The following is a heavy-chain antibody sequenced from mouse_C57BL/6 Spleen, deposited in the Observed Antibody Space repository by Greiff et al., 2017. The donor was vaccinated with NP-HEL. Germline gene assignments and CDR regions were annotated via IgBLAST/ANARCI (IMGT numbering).Heavy chain of an antibody. D-gene: IGHD2-1*01. CDR2: IWSGGST. V-gene: IGHV2-4*02. Sequence: VKLMESGPGLVQPSQSLSITCTVSGFSLTSYGVHWVRQPPGKGLEWLGVIWSGGSTDYNAAFISRLSISKDNSKSQVFFKMNSLQADDTAIYYCARGIYYGNYGEFAYWGQGTLVTVSA. CDR3: ARGIYYGNYGEFAY. J-gene: IGHJ3*01. CDR1: GFSLTSYG.